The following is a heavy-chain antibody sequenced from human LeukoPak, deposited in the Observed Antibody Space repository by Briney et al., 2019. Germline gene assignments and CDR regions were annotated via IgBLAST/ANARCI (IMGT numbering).Heavy chain of an antibody. CDR3: ARDKGTSYLSSFDY. V-gene: IGHV3-21*01. CDR1: GGSISSSS. Sequence: KPSETLSLTCTVSGGSISSSSYYWGWIRQPPGKGLEWVSSISSSSSYIYYADSVKGRFTISRDNSKNTLYLQMNSLRAADTAVYYCARDKGTSYLSSFDYWGQGTLVTVSS. J-gene: IGHJ4*02. D-gene: IGHD6-6*01. CDR2: ISSSSSYI.